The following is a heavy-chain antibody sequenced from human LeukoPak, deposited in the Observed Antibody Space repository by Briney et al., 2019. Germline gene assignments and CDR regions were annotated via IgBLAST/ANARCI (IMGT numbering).Heavy chain of an antibody. D-gene: IGHD4-17*01. CDR1: GFTFNRHW. Sequence: GGSLRLSCVASGFTFNRHWMTWVRQAPGKGLEWVAVISDDGSIKYYADSVKGRFTISRDNSENTLYLQMNGLRPEDTAMYHCARGQVHGDYPRVFDHWGQGALVTVSS. V-gene: IGHV3-30*03. J-gene: IGHJ4*02. CDR2: ISDDGSIK. CDR3: ARGQVHGDYPRVFDH.